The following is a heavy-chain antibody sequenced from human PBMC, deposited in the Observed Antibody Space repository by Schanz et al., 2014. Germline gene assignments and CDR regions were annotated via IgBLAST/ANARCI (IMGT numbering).Heavy chain of an antibody. V-gene: IGHV3-23*01. CDR3: AKDAENSAMITDYFDF. J-gene: IGHJ4*02. CDR2: ISGSGGST. D-gene: IGHD5-18*01. CDR1: GFTFSSYA. Sequence: EVQLLESGGGLVQPGGSLRLSCAASGFTFSSYAMTWVRQAPGMGLEWVSAISGSGGSTYYADSVKGRFTISRDNSKNTLKLQMNNLRSEDTTVYYCAKDAENSAMITDYFDFWGQGTLVTVSS.